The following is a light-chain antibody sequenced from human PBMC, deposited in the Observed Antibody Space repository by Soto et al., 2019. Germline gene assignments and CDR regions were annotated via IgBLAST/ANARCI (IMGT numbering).Light chain of an antibody. J-gene: IGKJ2*01. CDR2: AAS. CDR1: QGISTW. CDR3: LQSDSFPHT. Sequence: DIQMTPSPSSVSASVGDRVTITCRASQGISTWLAWYQQKPGQAPKLLIYAASSLQSGVSSRFSGSGSGTDFTLTISSLQPEDFATYYCLQSDSFPHTFGPGTKLHIK. V-gene: IGKV1-12*01.